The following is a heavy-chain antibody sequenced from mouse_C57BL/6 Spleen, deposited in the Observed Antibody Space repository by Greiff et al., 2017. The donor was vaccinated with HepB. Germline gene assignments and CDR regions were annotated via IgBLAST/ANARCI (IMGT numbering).Heavy chain of an antibody. CDR1: GYSITSGYY. Sequence: ESGPGLVKPSQSLSLTCSVTGYSITSGYYWNWIRQFPGNKLEWMGYISYDGSNNYNPSLKNRISITRDTSKNQFFLKLNSVTTEDTATYYCARGGLLYWYFDVWGTGTTVTVSS. D-gene: IGHD2-3*01. CDR3: ARGGLLYWYFDV. V-gene: IGHV3-6*01. J-gene: IGHJ1*03. CDR2: ISYDGSN.